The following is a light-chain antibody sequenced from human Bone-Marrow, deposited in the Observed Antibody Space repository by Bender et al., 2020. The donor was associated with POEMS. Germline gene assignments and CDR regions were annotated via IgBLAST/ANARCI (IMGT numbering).Light chain of an antibody. CDR2: NVR. Sequence: QSALTQPASVSASPGQSITISCTGTSSDVGGYEYVSWYQQYPGKAPKLMIYNVRRRPSGVSNRFSGSKSGNTASLTISGLQAEDEADYYCSSYTSSRTVVFGGGTKLTVL. J-gene: IGLJ2*01. CDR1: SSDVGGYEY. V-gene: IGLV2-14*03. CDR3: SSYTSSRTVV.